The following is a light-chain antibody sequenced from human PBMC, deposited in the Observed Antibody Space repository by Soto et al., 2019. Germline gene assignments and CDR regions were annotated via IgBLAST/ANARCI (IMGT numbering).Light chain of an antibody. CDR2: DVS. V-gene: IGLV2-14*01. CDR3: SSYTSSSTNV. Sequence: QPVLTQPASVSGSPGQSITISCTGTSSDVGGYNYVSWYQQHPGKAPKLMIYDVSNRPSGVSNRFSGSKSGNTASLTISGLQAEDEADYYCSSYTSSSTNVFGTGTK. J-gene: IGLJ1*01. CDR1: SSDVGGYNY.